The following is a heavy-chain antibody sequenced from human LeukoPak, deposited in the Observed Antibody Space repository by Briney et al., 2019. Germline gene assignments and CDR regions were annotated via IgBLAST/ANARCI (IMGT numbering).Heavy chain of an antibody. J-gene: IGHJ4*02. CDR3: AGEDSGGYRFDY. V-gene: IGHV4-34*01. D-gene: IGHD3-22*01. CDR2: IYHSGST. Sequence: SETLSLTCAVYGGSFSGYYWSWIRQPPGKGLEWIGYIYHSGSTVYNPSLKRRVTMSIDRSNNQFSLKLTSVTAADTAIYFCAGEDSGGYRFDYWGQGTLVTVSS. CDR1: GGSFSGYY.